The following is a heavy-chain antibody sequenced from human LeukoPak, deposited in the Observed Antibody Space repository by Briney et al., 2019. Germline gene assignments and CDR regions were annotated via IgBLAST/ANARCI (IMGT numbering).Heavy chain of an antibody. Sequence: SETLSLTCTVSGGSISSYYWSWIRQPPGKGLEWIGYIYYSGSTNYNPSLKSRVTISVDTSKNQVSLKLSSVSGADTAVYYCARGARYWDYWGQGTLVTVSS. J-gene: IGHJ4*02. CDR2: IYYSGST. CDR1: GGSISSYY. CDR3: ARGARYWDY. D-gene: IGHD2-8*02. V-gene: IGHV4-59*01.